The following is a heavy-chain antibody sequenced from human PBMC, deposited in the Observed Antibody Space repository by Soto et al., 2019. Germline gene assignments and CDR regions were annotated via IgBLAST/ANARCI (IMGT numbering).Heavy chain of an antibody. V-gene: IGHV3-74*01. CDR2: MNEDGGTT. Sequence: GGSLRLSCAASGFTFSSYWMHWVRQAPGKGLVWVSRMNEDGGTTDYADSVKGRFTISRDNAKNTLYLQMNSLRVEDTAVYYCASDLSGRADVWGQGTTVTV. J-gene: IGHJ6*02. CDR1: GFTFSSYW. D-gene: IGHD3-10*01. CDR3: ASDLSGRADV.